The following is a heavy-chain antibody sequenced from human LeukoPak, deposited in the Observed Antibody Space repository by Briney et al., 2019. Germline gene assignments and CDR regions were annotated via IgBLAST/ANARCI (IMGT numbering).Heavy chain of an antibody. V-gene: IGHV3-30*04. D-gene: IGHD2-2*01. CDR2: ISYDGSNK. Sequence: GGSLRLSCAASGFTFSSYAMHWVRQAPGKGLEWGAVISYDGSNKYYADSVKGRFTISRDNSKNTLYLQMNSLRAEDTAVYYCARGTYCSSTSCYLDYYYGMDVWGKGTTVTVSS. CDR3: ARGTYCSSTSCYLDYYYGMDV. J-gene: IGHJ6*04. CDR1: GFTFSSYA.